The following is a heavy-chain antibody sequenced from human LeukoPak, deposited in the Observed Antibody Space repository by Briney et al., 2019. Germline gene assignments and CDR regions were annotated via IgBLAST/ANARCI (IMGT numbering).Heavy chain of an antibody. CDR1: GGSISSYY. V-gene: IGHV4-59*01. J-gene: IGHJ5*02. CDR2: IYYSGST. Sequence: PSETLSLTCTVSGGSISSYYWSWVRQPPGKGLEWIGDIYYSGSTNYNPSLKSRVTISEDTSKNQCSLKRSSVSAADTAVYYCARAHAFRGVIDWFDPWGQGTLVTVSS. CDR3: ARAHAFRGVIDWFDP. D-gene: IGHD3-10*01.